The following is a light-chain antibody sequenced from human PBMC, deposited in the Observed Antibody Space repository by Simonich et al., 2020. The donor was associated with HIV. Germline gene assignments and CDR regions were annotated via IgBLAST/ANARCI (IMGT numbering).Light chain of an antibody. J-gene: IGLJ2*01. CDR1: SSDVGGYSY. CDR2: DVT. CDR3: SSYTSFTVV. Sequence: QSALTQPASVSGSPGQSITISCTGTSSDVGGYSYVSWYQQHPGNAPKLMIYDVTKRPSGVSNRFSASKSGNTASLTISGLQAEDEADYYCSSYTSFTVVFGGGTKLTVL. V-gene: IGLV2-14*01.